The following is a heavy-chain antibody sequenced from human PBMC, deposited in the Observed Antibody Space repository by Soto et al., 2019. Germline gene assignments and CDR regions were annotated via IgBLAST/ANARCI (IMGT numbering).Heavy chain of an antibody. CDR3: ARSPRNWGFDY. CDR2: IDYSVIT. CDR1: GGSISSYY. V-gene: IGHV4-59*08. J-gene: IGHJ4*02. Sequence: ETRSLSCTVAGGSISSYYWTWIRQPPGKGLEWIGDIDYSVITNYNPSLKSRVTLSIDTSKNQFSLHLTSVTAADTAVYYCARSPRNWGFDYWGLGTLVTVPS. D-gene: IGHD7-27*01.